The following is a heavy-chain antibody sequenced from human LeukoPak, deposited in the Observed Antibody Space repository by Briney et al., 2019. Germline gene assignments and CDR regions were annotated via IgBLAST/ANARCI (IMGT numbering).Heavy chain of an antibody. CDR2: IRYDGSAK. Sequence: GGSLRLSCAASGFIFSSYGIHWVRQAPGKGLEWVVFIRYDGSAKYYADSVKGRFTISRDNSKNTLYLQMNSLRAEDTAVYYCAGDSVGATTEIGYWGQGTLVTVSS. CDR3: AGDSVGATTEIGY. J-gene: IGHJ4*02. CDR1: GFIFSSYG. V-gene: IGHV3-30*02. D-gene: IGHD1-26*01.